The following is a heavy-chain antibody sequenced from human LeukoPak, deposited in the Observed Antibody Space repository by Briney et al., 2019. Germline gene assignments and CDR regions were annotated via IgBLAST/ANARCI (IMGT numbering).Heavy chain of an antibody. CDR3: ATPGSYCSGGSCRPID. CDR2: ISAYNGNT. J-gene: IGHJ4*02. V-gene: IGHV1-18*01. Sequence: ASVKVSCKASGYTFTSYGISWVRQAPGQGLEWMGWISAYNGNTNYAQKLQGRVTMTTDTSTSTAYMELRSLRSDDTAVYYCATPGSYCSGGSCRPIDWGQGTLVTVSS. CDR1: GYTFTSYG. D-gene: IGHD2-15*01.